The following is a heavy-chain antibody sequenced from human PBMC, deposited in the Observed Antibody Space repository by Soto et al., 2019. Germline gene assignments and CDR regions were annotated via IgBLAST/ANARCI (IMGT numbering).Heavy chain of an antibody. D-gene: IGHD3-22*01. V-gene: IGHV4-39*01. Sequence: PSETLSLTCTVSGGSISSSSYYWGWIRQPPGKGLEWIGSIYYSGSTYYNPSLKSRVTISVDTSKNQFSLKLSSVTAADTAVYYCARRGPNYYDSSGYYYFDYWGQGTLVTSPQ. CDR2: IYYSGST. CDR3: ARRGPNYYDSSGYYYFDY. CDR1: GGSISSSSYY. J-gene: IGHJ4*02.